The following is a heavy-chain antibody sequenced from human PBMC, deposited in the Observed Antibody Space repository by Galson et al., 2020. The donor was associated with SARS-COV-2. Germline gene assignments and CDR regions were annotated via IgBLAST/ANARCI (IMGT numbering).Heavy chain of an antibody. CDR3: ARDHGTNIWPQPFDH. CDR2: ISHDGKDI. D-gene: IGHD1-26*01. V-gene: IGHV3-30*14. CDR1: GISFSNYA. Sequence: GESLKISCGVSGISFSNYAMHWVRRAPGKGLEWVALISHDGKDIYYADSVKGRFTVSRDNSKNTLYLQMNGLRNEDTAAYYCARDHGTNIWPQPFDHWGQGTQVRVSS. J-gene: IGHJ5*02.